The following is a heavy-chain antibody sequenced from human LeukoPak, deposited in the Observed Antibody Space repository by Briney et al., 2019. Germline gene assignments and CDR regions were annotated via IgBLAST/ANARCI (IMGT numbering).Heavy chain of an antibody. CDR3: AKGSRGSCSRAYCYPFDY. CDR2: IRYDGSNK. V-gene: IGHV3-30*02. CDR1: AFTFSSYG. D-gene: IGHD2-2*01. Sequence: GGSLRLSCAASAFTFSSYGMHWVRQAPGKGLEWVAFIRYDGSNKYYADSVKGRFTISRDNSKSTLYPQMNRLRAEDTAVYYCAKGSRGSCSRAYCYPFDYWGQGTLVTVSS. J-gene: IGHJ4*02.